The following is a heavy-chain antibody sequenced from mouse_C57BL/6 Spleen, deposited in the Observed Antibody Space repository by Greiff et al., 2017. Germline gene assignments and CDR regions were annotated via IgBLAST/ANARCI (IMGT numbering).Heavy chain of an antibody. D-gene: IGHD2-4*01. V-gene: IGHV3-6*01. CDR2: ISYDGSN. CDR1: GYSITSGYY. J-gene: IGHJ2*01. CDR3: ARADDYDDGYFDY. Sequence: EVKLVESGPGLVKPSQSLSLTCSVTGYSITSGYYWNWIRQFPGNKLEWMGYISYDGSNNYNPSLKNRISITRDTSKNQFFLKLNSVTTEDTATYYCARADDYDDGYFDYWGQGTTLTVSS.